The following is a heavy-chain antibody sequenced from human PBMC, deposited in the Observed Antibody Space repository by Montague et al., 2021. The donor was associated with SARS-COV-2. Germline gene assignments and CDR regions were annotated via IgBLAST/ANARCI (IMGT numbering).Heavy chain of an antibody. V-gene: IGHV3-30*04. J-gene: IGHJ4*02. D-gene: IGHD3-10*01. CDR1: GFTFNTCA. CDR2: ISYDGTKT. CDR3: ARERALRYYYGSEIEF. Sequence: SLRLSCATSGFTFNTCALHWVRQTPGKGLEWVAVISYDGTKTYYAASVKGRFTISRDTSKSTVYLQMNSLRVEDTALYYCARERALRYYYGSEIEFWGQGTLVTVSS.